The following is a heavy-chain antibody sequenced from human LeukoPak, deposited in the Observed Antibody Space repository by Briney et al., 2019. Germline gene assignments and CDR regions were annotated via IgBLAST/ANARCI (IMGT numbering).Heavy chain of an antibody. V-gene: IGHV3-73*01. CDR2: IRSKANSYAT. CDR1: GFTFSGSA. D-gene: IGHD6-19*01. J-gene: IGHJ4*02. CDR3: TSLMKSNSSGWNDY. Sequence: GGSLRLSCAASGFTFSGSAMHWVRQASGKGLEWVGRIRSKANSYATAYAASVKGRFTISRDDSKNTAYLQMNSLKTEDTAVYYCTSLMKSNSSGWNDYWGQGTLVTVSS.